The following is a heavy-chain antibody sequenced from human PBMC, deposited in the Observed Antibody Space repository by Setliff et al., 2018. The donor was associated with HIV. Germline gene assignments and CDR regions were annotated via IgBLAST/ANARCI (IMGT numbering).Heavy chain of an antibody. CDR2: INPNSGGT. CDR3: ARDHCSSSGCYEYSYYGMDV. D-gene: IGHD2-2*01. J-gene: IGHJ6*02. CDR1: GYSFTGYN. V-gene: IGHV1-2*06. Sequence: GASVKVSCQASGYSFTGYNMHWVRQAPRQGLEWMGRINPNSGGTTYAQKCQGRVTMTRDTSIITASMEVSRLRSDDTAVYYCARDHCSSSGCYEYSYYGMDVWGQGTTVTVSS.